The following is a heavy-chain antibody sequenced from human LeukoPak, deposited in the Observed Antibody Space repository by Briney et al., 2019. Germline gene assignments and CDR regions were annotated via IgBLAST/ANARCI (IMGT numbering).Heavy chain of an antibody. Sequence: RSQTLSLTCAISGDSVPSNSVAWNWVRQSPSRGLEWLGKTKYRSRWYNDYAVSVKSRITINPDTSKNQLSLQLNSVPPEDTAVYYCARTKNWTFDSWGQGTLVTVSS. V-gene: IGHV6-1*01. CDR1: GDSVPSNSVA. CDR3: ARTKNWTFDS. J-gene: IGHJ4*02. CDR2: TKYRSRWYN. D-gene: IGHD1-1*01.